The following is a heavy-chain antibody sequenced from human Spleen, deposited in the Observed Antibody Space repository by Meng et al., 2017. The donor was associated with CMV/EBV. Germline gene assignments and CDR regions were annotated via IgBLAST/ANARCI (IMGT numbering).Heavy chain of an antibody. Sequence: GGSLRLSCAASGFTFDDYTMHWVRQAPGKGLEWVAVISYAGNNEYYADSVKGRFTISRDNAKNTLYLQMNSLRAEDTAVYYCAKALGYCSSTSCYKDYGMDVWGQGTTVTVSS. D-gene: IGHD2-2*02. V-gene: IGHV3-30-3*01. CDR2: ISYAGNNE. CDR3: AKALGYCSSTSCYKDYGMDV. CDR1: GFTFDDYT. J-gene: IGHJ6*02.